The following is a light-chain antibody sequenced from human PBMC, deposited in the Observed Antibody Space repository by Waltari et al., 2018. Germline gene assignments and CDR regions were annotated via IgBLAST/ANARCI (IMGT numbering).Light chain of an antibody. CDR1: PSVSSN. Sequence: EIVMTQSPATLSVSPGERATLSCRASPSVSSNLAWYQQKPGQAPRLLMYGASTRATGIPARFSGSGSGTEFTLTISSLQSEDFAVYYCQHYNNWPPWTFGQGTKVEIK. V-gene: IGKV3-15*01. CDR3: QHYNNWPPWT. J-gene: IGKJ1*01. CDR2: GAS.